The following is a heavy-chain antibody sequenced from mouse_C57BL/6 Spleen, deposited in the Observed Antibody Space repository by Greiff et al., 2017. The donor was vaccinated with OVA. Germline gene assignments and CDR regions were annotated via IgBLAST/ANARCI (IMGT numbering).Heavy chain of an antibody. CDR3: ARDIYYYGSSYSYYAMDY. CDR2: IAPNSGGT. V-gene: IGHV1-72*01. CDR1: GYTFTSYW. J-gene: IGHJ4*01. Sequence: QVQLQQPGAELVKPGASVKLSCKASGYTFTSYWMHWVKQRPGRGLEWIGRIAPNSGGTKYNEKFKSKATLTVDKPSSTAYMQLSSLTSEDSAVYYCARDIYYYGSSYSYYAMDYWGQGTSVTVSS. D-gene: IGHD1-1*01.